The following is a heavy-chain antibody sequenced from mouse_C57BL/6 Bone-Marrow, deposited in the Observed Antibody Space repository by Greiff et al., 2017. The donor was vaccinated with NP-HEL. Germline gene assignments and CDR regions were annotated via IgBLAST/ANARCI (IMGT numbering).Heavy chain of an antibody. CDR3: ARWGVITTGYYAMDY. CDR2: IRNKANGYTT. D-gene: IGHD2-4*01. Sequence: EVQVVESGGGLVQPGGSLSLSCAASGFTFTDYYMSWVRQPPGKALEWLGFIRNKANGYTTEYSASVKGRFTISRDNSQSILYLQMNALRAEDSATYYCARWGVITTGYYAMDYWGQGTSVTVSS. CDR1: GFTFTDYY. J-gene: IGHJ4*01. V-gene: IGHV7-3*01.